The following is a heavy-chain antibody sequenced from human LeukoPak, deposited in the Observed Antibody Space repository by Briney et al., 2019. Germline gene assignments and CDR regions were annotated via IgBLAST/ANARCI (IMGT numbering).Heavy chain of an antibody. Sequence: GGSLRLSCAASGFTFSSYGMHWVRQAPGKGLEWVANINQDGSKKYYVDSVKGRFTISRDNVKNSVYLQMNSLRAEDTAVYSCARAVAAADSYWGRGTLVTVSS. V-gene: IGHV3-7*04. CDR2: INQDGSKK. CDR3: ARAVAAADSY. J-gene: IGHJ4*02. CDR1: GFTFSSYG. D-gene: IGHD6-13*01.